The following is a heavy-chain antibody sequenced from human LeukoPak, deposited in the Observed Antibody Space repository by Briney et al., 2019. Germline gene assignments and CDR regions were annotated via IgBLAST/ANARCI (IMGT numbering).Heavy chain of an antibody. Sequence: SETLSLTCTVSGGSISSYYWSWIRQPPGKGLEWIGYIYYSGSTNYNPSLKSRVTISVDTSKNQFSLKLSSVTAADTAVYYCARVTFGEYAFDIWDQGTMVTVSS. J-gene: IGHJ3*02. CDR3: ARVTFGEYAFDI. CDR2: IYYSGST. D-gene: IGHD3-10*01. V-gene: IGHV4-59*01. CDR1: GGSISSYY.